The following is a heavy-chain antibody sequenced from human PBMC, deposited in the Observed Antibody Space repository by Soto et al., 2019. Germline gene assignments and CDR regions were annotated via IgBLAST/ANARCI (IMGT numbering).Heavy chain of an antibody. J-gene: IGHJ4*02. V-gene: IGHV1-18*01. Sequence: GASVKVSCKASGYTFTNSGISWVRQAPGQGLEWMGWISTDNGNTNYAQTFQGRVTMTRDTSASTVYMEVRSLTSDDTAVYYCARDDSGFSGSHYIDYFNYWGQGALVTVSS. CDR1: GYTFTNSG. CDR3: ARDDSGFSGSHYIDYFNY. D-gene: IGHD1-26*01. CDR2: ISTDNGNT.